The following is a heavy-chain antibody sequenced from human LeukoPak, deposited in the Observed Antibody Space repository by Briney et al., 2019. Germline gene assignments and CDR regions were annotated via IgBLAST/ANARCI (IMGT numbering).Heavy chain of an antibody. V-gene: IGHV3-30*18. CDR1: GFTFSSYG. D-gene: IGHD4-17*01. Sequence: GRSLRLSCAASGFTFSSYGMHWVRQAPGKGLEWVALISYDGSNEYYADSVRGRFTISRDNSRNTVYLQMSDLRAEDTAVYYCAKITKATTPNYWGQGTLVTVSS. CDR3: AKITKATTPNY. J-gene: IGHJ4*02. CDR2: ISYDGSNE.